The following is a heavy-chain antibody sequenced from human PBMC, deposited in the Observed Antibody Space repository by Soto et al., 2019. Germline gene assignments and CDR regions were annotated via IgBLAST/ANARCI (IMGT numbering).Heavy chain of an antibody. CDR1: GGSFSGYY. CDR2: INHSGST. V-gene: IGHV4-34*01. CDR3: ARGPPGSSWYYYYYVMDV. Sequence: PSETLCRTCAVYGGSFSGYYWSWIRQPPGKGLEWIGEINHSGSTNYNPYLKSRGTISVDTSKTQFSLKLSSVTAADTAVYYCARGPPGSSWYYYYYVMDVWGQGAPV. J-gene: IGHJ6*02. D-gene: IGHD6-13*01.